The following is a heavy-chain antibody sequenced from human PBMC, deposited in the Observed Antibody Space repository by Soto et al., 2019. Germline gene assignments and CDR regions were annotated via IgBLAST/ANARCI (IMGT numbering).Heavy chain of an antibody. Sequence: QVQLVQSGAEVKKPGTSVKVSCKASGYTFASYGISWVRQAPGQGLEWMGWISAYNGNTNYAQKLQGRVTMTTDTSTSTAYMELRSLRSDDTAVYYCARGRIGYCSGGSCYYFDYWGQGTLVTVSS. CDR1: GYTFASYG. V-gene: IGHV1-18*01. J-gene: IGHJ4*02. D-gene: IGHD2-15*01. CDR3: ARGRIGYCSGGSCYYFDY. CDR2: ISAYNGNT.